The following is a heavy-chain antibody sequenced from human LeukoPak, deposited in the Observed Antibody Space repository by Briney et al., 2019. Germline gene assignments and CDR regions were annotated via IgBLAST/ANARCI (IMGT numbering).Heavy chain of an antibody. CDR3: ARGLYYDFWSGYLHNWFDP. D-gene: IGHD3-3*01. CDR2: MNPNSGNT. CDR1: GYTFTGYY. Sequence: GASVKVSCKASGYTFTGYYMHWVRQAPGQGLEWMGWMNPNSGNTGYAQKFQGRVTMTRNTSISTAYMELSSLRSEDTAVYYCARGLYYDFWSGYLHNWFDPWGQGTLVTVSS. V-gene: IGHV1-8*02. J-gene: IGHJ5*02.